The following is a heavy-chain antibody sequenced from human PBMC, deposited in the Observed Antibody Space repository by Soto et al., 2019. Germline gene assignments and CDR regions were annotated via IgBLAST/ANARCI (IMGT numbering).Heavy chain of an antibody. D-gene: IGHD6-13*01. CDR2: ISWNSGSI. V-gene: IGHV3-9*01. J-gene: IGHJ2*01. CDR1: GFTFDDYA. CDR3: AKDWAAAGSFWYFDL. Sequence: EVQLVESGGGLVQPGRSLRLSCAASGFTFDDYAMHWVRQAPGKGLEWVSGISWNSGSIGYADSVKGRFTISRDNAKNSLYLQMNSLRAEDTALYHCAKDWAAAGSFWYFDLWGRGTLVTVSS.